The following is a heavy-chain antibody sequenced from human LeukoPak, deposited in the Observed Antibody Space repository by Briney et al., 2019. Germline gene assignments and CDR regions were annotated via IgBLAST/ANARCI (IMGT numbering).Heavy chain of an antibody. J-gene: IGHJ4*02. CDR3: AREDCGGDCYFDY. CDR2: ITSSSSTI. Sequence: HAGGSLRLSRAASGFTFMSYSMNSGPEAPGKGLEWVSYITSSSSTIYYADPVKGRLPISRDNAKNSLSLQMNRLRAQDTAVYYCAREDCGGDCYFDYWGQGTLVTVSS. CDR1: GFTFMSYS. V-gene: IGHV3-48*01. D-gene: IGHD2-21*01.